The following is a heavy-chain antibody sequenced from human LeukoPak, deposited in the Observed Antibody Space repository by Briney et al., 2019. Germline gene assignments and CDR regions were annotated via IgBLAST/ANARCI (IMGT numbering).Heavy chain of an antibody. CDR2: INPSGGGT. CDR3: TRRYLNGMDV. CDR1: GYIFTSFY. D-gene: IGHD1-1*01. Sequence: ASEKVSCKASGYIFTSFYMHWVRQAPGQGLEWMGIINPSGGGTTYAQKFQGRVTMTRDTSTSTVYMELSSLRSEDTAVYYCTRRYLNGMDVWGQGTTVTVSS. J-gene: IGHJ6*02. V-gene: IGHV1-46*01.